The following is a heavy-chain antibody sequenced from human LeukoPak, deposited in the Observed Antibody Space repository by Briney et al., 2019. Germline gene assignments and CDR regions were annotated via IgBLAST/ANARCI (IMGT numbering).Heavy chain of an antibody. V-gene: IGHV3-23*01. D-gene: IGHD2-2*01. CDR1: GFTFSSYA. CDR3: ARGIVVVPAAGAFDI. J-gene: IGHJ3*02. Sequence: GGSLRLSCAASGFTFSSYAMSWVRQAPGKGLEWVSAISGSGGSTYYADSVKGRFTISRDNSKNTLYLQMNSLRAEDTAVYYCARGIVVVPAAGAFDIWGQGTMVTVSS. CDR2: ISGSGGST.